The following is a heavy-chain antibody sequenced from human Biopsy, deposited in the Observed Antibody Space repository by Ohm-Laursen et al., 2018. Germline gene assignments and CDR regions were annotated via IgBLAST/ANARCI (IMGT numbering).Heavy chain of an antibody. CDR3: ARHPTGFWFDP. J-gene: IGHJ5*02. V-gene: IGHV4-39*01. Sequence: SETLSLTCTVSGGSISSSTTNYWAWLRQPPGKGLEWIGSIYNTETTFYNPSLKSRVTISVDTSTNQFSLKVSSVTAADTALYFCARHPTGFWFDPWGHGTLVTVSS. CDR2: IYNTETT. CDR1: GGSISSSTTNY.